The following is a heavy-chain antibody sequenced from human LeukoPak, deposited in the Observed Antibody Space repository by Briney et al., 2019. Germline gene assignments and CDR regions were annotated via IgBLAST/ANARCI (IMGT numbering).Heavy chain of an antibody. CDR3: ARAVPPSYYYDSQTFDP. J-gene: IGHJ5*02. V-gene: IGHV4-31*11. CDR1: GGSFSGYY. Sequence: PSETLSLTCAVYGGSFSGYYWSWIRQHPGKGLEWIGYIYYSGSTYYNPSLKSRVTISVDTSKNQFSLKLSSVTAADTAVYYCARAVPPSYYYDSQTFDPWGQGTLVTVSS. CDR2: IYYSGST. D-gene: IGHD3-22*01.